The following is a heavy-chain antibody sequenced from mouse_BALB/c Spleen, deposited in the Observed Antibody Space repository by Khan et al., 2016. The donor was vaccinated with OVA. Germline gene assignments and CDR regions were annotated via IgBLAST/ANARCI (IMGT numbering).Heavy chain of an antibody. CDR1: GYTFTDYS. V-gene: IGHV9-2-1*01. Sequence: QIQLVQSGPELKKPGETVKISCKASGYTFTDYSMHWVKQAPGKGLKWMGWINTETGEPTYADDFKGRFAFSLENSASTAYLQINNLKNEDTATYCCARGYYGRGIYGAMDYGGQGTSVTVSS. CDR3: ARGYYGRGIYGAMDY. CDR2: INTETGEP. D-gene: IGHD1-1*01. J-gene: IGHJ4*01.